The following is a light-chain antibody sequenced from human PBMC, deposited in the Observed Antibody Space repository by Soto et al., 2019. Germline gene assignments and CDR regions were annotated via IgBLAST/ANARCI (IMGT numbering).Light chain of an antibody. V-gene: IGKV1-12*01. J-gene: IGKJ4*01. CDR3: QQAHRFPVT. CDR2: DAS. CDR1: QGVLTW. Sequence: MTQSPSFVSASVGDRVNITCRASQGVLTWLAWYQQKPGKAPKLLIRDASSLQSGVPSRFSGSGSGTYFTLTISSLQPEDFATYYCQQAHRFPVTFGGGTKVEIK.